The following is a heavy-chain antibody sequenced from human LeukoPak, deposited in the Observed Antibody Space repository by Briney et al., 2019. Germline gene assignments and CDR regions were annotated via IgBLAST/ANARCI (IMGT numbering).Heavy chain of an antibody. V-gene: IGHV3-33*06. D-gene: IGHD2-2*01. CDR2: IWYDGSNK. Sequence: GGSLRLSCAASGFAFSTYGMYWVRQAPGKGLEWVAVIWYDGSNKYYADSVKGRFTISRDNSKITLYLQMNSLRAEDTAVYYCAKVGGYCSSASCPSFYYYMDVWGKGTTVTVSS. CDR3: AKVGGYCSSASCPSFYYYMDV. J-gene: IGHJ6*03. CDR1: GFAFSTYG.